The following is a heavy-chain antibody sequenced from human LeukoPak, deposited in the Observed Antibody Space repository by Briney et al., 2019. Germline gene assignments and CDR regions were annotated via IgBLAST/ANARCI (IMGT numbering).Heavy chain of an antibody. CDR3: VRHDGRGGATMGAFDP. D-gene: IGHD5-12*01. V-gene: IGHV4-39*01. CDR2: VYYGRTT. CDR1: AGSFISSSHH. Sequence: PSETLSLTCTVSAGSFISSSHHWGWIRQSPGKGLEWIGSVYYGRTTYYNPSLDGRVTVSLDTSANQFSLQLNSVTAADTAVYYCVRHDGRGGATMGAFDPWGQGSLVTVSS. J-gene: IGHJ5*02.